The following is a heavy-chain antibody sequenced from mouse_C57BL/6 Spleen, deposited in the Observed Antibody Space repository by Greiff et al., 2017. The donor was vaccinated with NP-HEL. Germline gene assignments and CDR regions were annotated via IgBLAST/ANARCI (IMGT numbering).Heavy chain of an antibody. CDR1: GYAFSSSW. Sequence: VQLQQSGPELVKPGASVKISCKASGYAFSSSWMNWVKQRPGKGLEWIGRIYPGDGDTNYNGKFKGKATLTSDKSSSTAYMQLISLTSEDSAVYFFARDGSSFFDYWGQGTTLTVSS. CDR3: ARDGSSFFDY. V-gene: IGHV1-82*01. D-gene: IGHD1-1*01. J-gene: IGHJ2*01. CDR2: IYPGDGDT.